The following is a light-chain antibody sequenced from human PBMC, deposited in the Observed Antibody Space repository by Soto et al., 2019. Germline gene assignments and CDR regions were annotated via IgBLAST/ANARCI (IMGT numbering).Light chain of an antibody. Sequence: ETVLTQSPGTLSLSPGERATLSCRASQSVGNFLAWYQQKPGQAPRLLIYDATQRATGIPARFSGSGSGTDFTLTISSLEPEDFTVYYCQQRSNWPFIFTFGPGTKVYFK. CDR2: DAT. CDR1: QSVGNF. CDR3: QQRSNWPFIFT. V-gene: IGKV3-11*01. J-gene: IGKJ3*01.